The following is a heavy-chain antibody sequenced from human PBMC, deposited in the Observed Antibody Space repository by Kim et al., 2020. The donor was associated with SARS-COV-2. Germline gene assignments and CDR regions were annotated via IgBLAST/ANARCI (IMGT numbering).Heavy chain of an antibody. V-gene: IGHV4-59*01. CDR3: ATHVGGSSGYWGVGAFDV. CDR1: GGSISSYF. J-gene: IGHJ3*01. D-gene: IGHD3-22*01. Sequence: SETLSLTCNVSGGSISSYFWNWIRQTPGRGLEWIGYVYFSETTNYNPSLESRVTISLDTSKNLVSLKMKSVTAADTAVYYCATHVGGSSGYWGVGAFDV. CDR2: VYFSETT.